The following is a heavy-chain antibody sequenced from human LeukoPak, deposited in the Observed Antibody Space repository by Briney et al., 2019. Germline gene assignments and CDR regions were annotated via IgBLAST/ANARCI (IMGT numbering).Heavy chain of an antibody. CDR1: GGSIGSDY. CDR3: ARGPYSSGWYYAFDI. V-gene: IGHV4-59*01. D-gene: IGHD6-19*01. Sequence: SETLSLTCTVSGGSIGSDYWSWIRQPPGKGLEWIGHIYYTGGTNYNPSLKSRVTMSVDTSKNQFSPKLSSVTAADTAVYYCARGPYSSGWYYAFDIWGQGTMVTVYS. CDR2: IYYTGGT. J-gene: IGHJ3*02.